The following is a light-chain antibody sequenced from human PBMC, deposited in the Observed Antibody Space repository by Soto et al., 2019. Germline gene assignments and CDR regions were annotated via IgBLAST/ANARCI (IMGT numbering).Light chain of an antibody. CDR3: SSITSSDTLI. CDR2: EVS. V-gene: IGLV2-14*01. J-gene: IGLJ2*01. Sequence: QSALTQPASVSGSPGQSITISCDGSSNDIGAYNFVSWYQHFPGKAPKLVIYEVSSRPSGVSYRFSGSKSGNTASLTISGLQAEDESHYYCSSITSSDTLICGGGTKVTVL. CDR1: SNDIGAYNF.